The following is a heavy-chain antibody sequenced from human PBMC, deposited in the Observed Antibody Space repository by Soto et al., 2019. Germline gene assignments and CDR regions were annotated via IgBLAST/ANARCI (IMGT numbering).Heavy chain of an antibody. D-gene: IGHD6-19*01. Sequence: PGESLKISCKASGYSLTNYWIGWVRQMPGKGLEWMGIIYPDDSDTRYSPSFQGQVTISVDKSISAAYLQWSSLEASDAAMYYCAREIAVAGTWGWFDPWGQGTLVTVSS. CDR1: GYSLTNYW. CDR2: IYPDDSDT. CDR3: AREIAVAGTWGWFDP. J-gene: IGHJ5*02. V-gene: IGHV5-51*01.